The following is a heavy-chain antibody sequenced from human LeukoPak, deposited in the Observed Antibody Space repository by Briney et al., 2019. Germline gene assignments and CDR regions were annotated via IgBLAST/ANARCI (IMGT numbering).Heavy chain of an antibody. CDR3: AKEGDSSGYPTGDFGY. Sequence: HPGGSLRLSCAASRFTFSSYAMSWVRQAPGKGLEWVSAISGSGGSTYYTDSVKGRFTISRDNPKNTLYLQVNSLRAEDTAVYYCAKEGDSSGYPTGDFGYWGQGTLVTVSS. J-gene: IGHJ4*02. CDR2: ISGSGGST. V-gene: IGHV3-23*01. CDR1: RFTFSSYA. D-gene: IGHD3-22*01.